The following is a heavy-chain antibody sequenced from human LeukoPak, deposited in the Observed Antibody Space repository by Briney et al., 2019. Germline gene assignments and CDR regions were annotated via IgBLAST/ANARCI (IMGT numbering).Heavy chain of an antibody. CDR2: IRSKASGGTT. Sequence: GGSLRLSCTASGFTFGDYAMSWVRQAPGKGLEWVGFIRSKASGGTTEYAASVKGRFTISRDDSKSIAYLQMNSLKTEDTAVYYCTRGYCSGGSCYRLGRYYFDYWGQGTLVTVSS. D-gene: IGHD2-15*01. CDR1: GFTFGDYA. J-gene: IGHJ4*02. V-gene: IGHV3-49*04. CDR3: TRGYCSGGSCYRLGRYYFDY.